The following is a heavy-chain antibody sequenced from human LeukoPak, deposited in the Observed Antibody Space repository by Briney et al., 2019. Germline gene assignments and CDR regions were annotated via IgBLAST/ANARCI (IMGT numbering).Heavy chain of an antibody. V-gene: IGHV4-31*03. CDR3: ARGAYYFDY. J-gene: IGHJ4*02. Sequence: SQTLSLTCSVSGVSITSDTYFWTWMRQHPGKGLEWIGYISYSGSTYYNPSLESRVTISADTSKNQFSLKLSSVPAADTAVYYCARGAYYFDYWGQGAPVTVSS. CDR1: GVSITSDTYF. CDR2: ISYSGST.